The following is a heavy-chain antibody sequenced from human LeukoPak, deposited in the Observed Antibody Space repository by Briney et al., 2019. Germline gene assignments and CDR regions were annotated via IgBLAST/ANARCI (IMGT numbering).Heavy chain of an antibody. V-gene: IGHV4-30-4*02. Sequence: SETLSLTCTVSGGSISSGDYYWSWIRQPPGKGLEWIGYIYYSGSTYYNPSLKSRVTISVDTSKNQFSLKLSSVTAADTAVYYCARIGDGYKPPFDYWGQGTLVTVSS. CDR2: IYYSGST. D-gene: IGHD5-24*01. CDR1: GGSISSGDYY. CDR3: ARIGDGYKPPFDY. J-gene: IGHJ4*02.